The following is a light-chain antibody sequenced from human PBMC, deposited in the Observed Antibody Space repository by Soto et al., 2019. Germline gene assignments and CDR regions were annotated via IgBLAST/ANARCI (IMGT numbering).Light chain of an antibody. CDR2: GAS. V-gene: IGKV3-20*01. Sequence: EIVLTQSPGTLSLSPGERATLSCRASQSVSSSYLAWYQQKPGQAPRLLIYGASSRATGIPDRFSGSGSGTDFNLTIRRLEPEDFAVYYCQPYGSSRTFGQGTKVEIK. CDR3: QPYGSSRT. CDR1: QSVSSSY. J-gene: IGKJ1*01.